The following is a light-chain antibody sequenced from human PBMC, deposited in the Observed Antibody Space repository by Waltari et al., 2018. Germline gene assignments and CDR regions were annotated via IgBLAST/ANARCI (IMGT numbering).Light chain of an antibody. CDR3: VAWDDSLYVV. V-gene: IGLV1-47*01. CDR1: SSNVGRNS. J-gene: IGLJ2*01. CDR2: RYD. Sequence: QSVLTQPPSASGTPGQTVTISCSGSSSNVGRNSVYWYQQLPGTAPKLLIYRYDQRPSGVPARFFGSKSGTSASLVITGLRPEDEADYYCVAWDDSLYVVFGGGTRLTV.